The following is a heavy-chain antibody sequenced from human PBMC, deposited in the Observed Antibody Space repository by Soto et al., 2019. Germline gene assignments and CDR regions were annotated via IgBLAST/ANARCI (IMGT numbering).Heavy chain of an antibody. J-gene: IGHJ4*02. Sequence: QVQLVESGGGVVQPGRSLRLSCAASGFTFSSYGMHWVRQAPGKGLEWVAVIWYDGSNKYYADSVKGRFTISRDNSKNTLYLQMNSLRAEDTAVYYCAADFWSGYWDMGSDYWGQGTLVTVSS. CDR1: GFTFSSYG. D-gene: IGHD3-3*01. V-gene: IGHV3-33*01. CDR3: AADFWSGYWDMGSDY. CDR2: IWYDGSNK.